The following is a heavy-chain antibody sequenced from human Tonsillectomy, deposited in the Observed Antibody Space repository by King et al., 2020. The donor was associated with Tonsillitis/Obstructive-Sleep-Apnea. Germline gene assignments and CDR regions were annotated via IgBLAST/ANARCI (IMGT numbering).Heavy chain of an antibody. CDR2: IYPGDSDT. V-gene: IGHV5-51*01. CDR1: GYSFTSYW. D-gene: IGHD3-3*01. J-gene: IGHJ6*03. Sequence: VQLVESGAEVKKPGESLKISCKGSGYSFTSYWIGWVRQMPGKGLEWMGIIYPGDSDTRYSPSFQGQVTISADKSISTAYLQWSSLKASDTAMYYCAREKYYDFWCGNYYYMDVWGKGTTVTVSS. CDR3: AREKYYDFWCGNYYYMDV.